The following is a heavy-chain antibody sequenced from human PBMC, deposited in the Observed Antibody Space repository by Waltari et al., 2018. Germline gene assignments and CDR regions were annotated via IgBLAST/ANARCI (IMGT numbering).Heavy chain of an antibody. CDR3: ARAPYSSSWSYYFDY. D-gene: IGHD6-13*01. CDR2: IHPNRGGT. Sequence: QVQLVQSGAEVRKPGASVKVSCKTSGYAFTSYYMHWVRQAPGQGLEWMGCIHPNRGGTNYAQKLQGRVTMTTGTSTSTAYMELRSLRSDDTAVYYCARAPYSSSWSYYFDYWGQGTLVTVSS. CDR1: GYAFTSYY. J-gene: IGHJ4*02. V-gene: IGHV1-2*02.